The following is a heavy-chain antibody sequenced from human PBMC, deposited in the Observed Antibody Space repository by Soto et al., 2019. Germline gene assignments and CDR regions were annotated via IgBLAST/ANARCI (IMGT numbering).Heavy chain of an antibody. D-gene: IGHD3-10*01. CDR3: ARYYYGSGSYYPYFDY. CDR1: GYTFTGYY. Sequence: ASVKVSCKASGYTFTGYYMHWVRRAPGQGLEWMGWINPNSGGTNYAQKFQGRVTMTRDTSISTAYMELSRLRSDDTAVYYCARYYYGSGSYYPYFDYWGQGTLVTVSS. CDR2: INPNSGGT. J-gene: IGHJ4*02. V-gene: IGHV1-2*02.